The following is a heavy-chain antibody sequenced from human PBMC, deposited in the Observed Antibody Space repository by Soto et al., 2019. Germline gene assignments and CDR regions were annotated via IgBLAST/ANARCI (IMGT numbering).Heavy chain of an antibody. CDR2: IIPIFGTA. J-gene: IGHJ6*02. Sequence: QEQLVQSGAEVKKPGSSVKVSCKASGGTFSSYAISWVRQAPGQGLEWMGGIIPIFGTANYAQKFQGRVTITADESTSTAYMELSSLRSEDTAVYYCARDASGYCSSTSCSTGYYYYYGMDVWGQGTTVTVSS. D-gene: IGHD2-2*01. CDR3: ARDASGYCSSTSCSTGYYYYYGMDV. CDR1: GGTFSSYA. V-gene: IGHV1-69*01.